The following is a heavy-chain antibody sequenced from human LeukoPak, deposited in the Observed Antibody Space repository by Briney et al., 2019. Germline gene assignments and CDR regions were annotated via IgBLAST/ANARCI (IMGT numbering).Heavy chain of an antibody. CDR3: AKDAERGFDYSNSLQK. J-gene: IGHJ4*02. Sequence: PGGSLRLSCAASKFTFSHYGMHWVRQAPRKGLEWVAVVFNDGSNQYYADSVKGRFTVSKDNSQNMLYLQMNSLRPEDTAVYYCAKDAERGFDYSNSLQKWGQGTLVTVSS. CDR1: KFTFSHYG. V-gene: IGHV3-33*03. CDR2: VFNDGSNQ. D-gene: IGHD4-11*01.